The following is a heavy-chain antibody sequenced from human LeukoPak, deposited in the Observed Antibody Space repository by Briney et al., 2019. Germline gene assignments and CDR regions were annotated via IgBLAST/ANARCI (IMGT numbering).Heavy chain of an antibody. V-gene: IGHV3-23*01. Sequence: GGSLRLSCAVSGFTFSSYAMSWVRQAPGKGLECVSVISGSSRTYYADSVKGRFTISRANSKNTLYLQMSSLRVEDTALYYCAKGGTHNPDVLDIWGRGTMVTVSS. CDR2: ISGSSRT. D-gene: IGHD1-26*01. J-gene: IGHJ3*02. CDR3: AKGGTHNPDVLDI. CDR1: GFTFSSYA.